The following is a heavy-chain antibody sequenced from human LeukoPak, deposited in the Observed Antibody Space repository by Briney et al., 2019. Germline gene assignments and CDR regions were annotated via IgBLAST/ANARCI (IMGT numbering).Heavy chain of an antibody. CDR1: GFSFSNNA. V-gene: IGHV3-23*01. CDR2: SGSDGGT. D-gene: IGHD7-27*01. J-gene: IGHJ4*02. Sequence: PGGSLRLSCAASGFSFSNNAMSWVRQAPGKGLEWVSASGSDGGTYYADSVKGRFTISRDNSKNTLYLQMNSLRAEDTAVYYCAKDLLNWEFYYLGQGTLVTVSS. CDR3: AKDLLNWEFYY.